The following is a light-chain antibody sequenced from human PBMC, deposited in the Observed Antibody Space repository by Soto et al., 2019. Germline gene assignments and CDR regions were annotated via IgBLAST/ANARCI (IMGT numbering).Light chain of an antibody. CDR2: SNN. CDR3: AAWDDSLSGVV. Sequence: QSVLTQPPSASGTPGLRVTISCSGSNSNIGSNTVNWYHQLPGTASKLLIYSNNQRPSGVPDRFSGSKSGTSASLVISGLQSDDEADYYCAAWDDSLSGVVFGGGTQLTVL. V-gene: IGLV1-44*01. CDR1: NSNIGSNT. J-gene: IGLJ2*01.